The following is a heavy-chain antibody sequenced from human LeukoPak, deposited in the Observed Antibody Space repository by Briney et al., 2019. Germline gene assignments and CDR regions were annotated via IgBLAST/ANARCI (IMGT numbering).Heavy chain of an antibody. Sequence: PGGSLRLSCAASGFTFSSYSMSWVRQAPGKGLEWLLYISSSSSTINYADSVKGRFTISRDNAKNSLYLQMNSLRAEDTAVYYCARDSSGYDFWSGYYPWPKGEAFDIWGQGTMVTVSS. CDR3: ARDSSGYDFWSGYYPWPKGEAFDI. CDR2: ISSSSSTI. J-gene: IGHJ3*02. CDR1: GFTFSSYS. D-gene: IGHD3-3*01. V-gene: IGHV3-48*01.